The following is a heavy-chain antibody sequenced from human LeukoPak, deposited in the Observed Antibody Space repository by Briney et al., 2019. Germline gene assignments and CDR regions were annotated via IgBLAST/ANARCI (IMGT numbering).Heavy chain of an antibody. CDR1: GGSISSSSYY. CDR3: ARLGDIVVVPAAMTIDY. D-gene: IGHD2-2*01. V-gene: IGHV4-39*01. J-gene: IGHJ4*02. CDR2: IYYSGST. Sequence: SETLSLTCTVSGGSISSSSYYWGWIRQPPRKGLEWIGSIYYSGSTYYNPSLKSRVTISVDTSKNQFSLKLSSVTAADTAVYYCARLGDIVVVPAAMTIDYWGQGTLVTVSS.